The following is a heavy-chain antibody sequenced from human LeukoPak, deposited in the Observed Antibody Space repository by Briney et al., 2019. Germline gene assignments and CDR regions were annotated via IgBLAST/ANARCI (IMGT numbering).Heavy chain of an antibody. CDR1: GYTFTGYY. D-gene: IGHD3-3*01. Sequence: GASVKVSCKASGYTFTGYYIHWVRQAPGQGLEWMGRINPKSGGTNYAEKFQGRVTMIRDTSINAAYMELSRLRYDDTVVYYCASRDPAEGFLQWLPDHWGQGTLVTVSS. V-gene: IGHV1-2*05. CDR3: ASRDPAEGFLQWLPDH. CDR2: INPKSGGT. J-gene: IGHJ4*02.